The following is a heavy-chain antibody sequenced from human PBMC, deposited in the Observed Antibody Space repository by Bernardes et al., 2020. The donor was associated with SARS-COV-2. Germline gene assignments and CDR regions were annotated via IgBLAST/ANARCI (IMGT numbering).Heavy chain of an antibody. CDR1: GDSISSSTYY. Sequence: SETLSLTCTVSGDSISSSTYYWGWIRQPPGKGLEWIGNIYYSGSTHYNPSLKSRVTISVDTSKNHLSLRLTSVTAADTAVYYCARLIRGPDAWGQGTLVSVSS. CDR2: IYYSGST. D-gene: IGHD3-10*01. J-gene: IGHJ5*02. CDR3: ARLIRGPDA. V-gene: IGHV4-39*02.